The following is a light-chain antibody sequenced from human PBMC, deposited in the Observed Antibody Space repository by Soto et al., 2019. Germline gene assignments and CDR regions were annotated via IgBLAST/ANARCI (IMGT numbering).Light chain of an antibody. CDR1: QSVHSAY. CDR2: GAY. CDR3: QQYGSSAPIT. J-gene: IGKJ5*01. Sequence: LLTQSPGTLSLSAGNRATLACRASQSVHSAYLAWYRQKPGQAPRLIIYGAYSRATGIPDRFSGSGSETDFTLTISRLEPEDFALYYCQQYGSSAPITCGQGTRLEIK. V-gene: IGKV3-20*01.